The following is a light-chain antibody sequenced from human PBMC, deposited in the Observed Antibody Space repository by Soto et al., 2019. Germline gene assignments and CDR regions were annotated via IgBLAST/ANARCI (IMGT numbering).Light chain of an antibody. J-gene: IGKJ1*01. CDR1: QTITNH. Sequence: RSPSACSASVAHKVKINSRASQTITNHLKWYQQKSGKAPKLLIYAASSLPGGVPSRFTGSGSGTDFTLASSSLQPEDFAFYYLQQANSFPRTFGQGTKVDNK. CDR3: QQANSFPRT. CDR2: AAS. V-gene: IGKV1-12*01.